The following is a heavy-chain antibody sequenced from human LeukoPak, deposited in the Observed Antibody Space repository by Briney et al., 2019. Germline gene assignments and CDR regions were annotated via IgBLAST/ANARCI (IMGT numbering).Heavy chain of an antibody. CDR2: IYTSGST. CDR1: GGSISGYY. Sequence: SETLSRTCAVSGGSISGYYWSWIRQPAGKGLEWIGRIYTSGSTNYNPSLKSRVTMSVDTSKNQFSLKLSSVTAADTAVYYCARDSPGFSGGWYHFDCWGQGTLVTVSS. CDR3: ARDSPGFSGGWYHFDC. D-gene: IGHD6-19*01. J-gene: IGHJ4*02. V-gene: IGHV4-4*07.